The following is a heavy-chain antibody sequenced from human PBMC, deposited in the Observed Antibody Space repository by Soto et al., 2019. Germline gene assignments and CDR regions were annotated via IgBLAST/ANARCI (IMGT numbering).Heavy chain of an antibody. CDR3: ATTTVAGIRGYFDD. CDR2: IYLGDSDT. CDR1: GYNFSNYW. Sequence: PGESLKISCKGSGYNFSNYWIGWGRQEPGKGLEWMGIIYLGDSDTRYSPSFKGQVTISADKSISTAYLQWSSLWPSDTAMYYCATTTVAGIRGYFDDWGQGTLVTSPQ. D-gene: IGHD6-19*01. J-gene: IGHJ4*02. V-gene: IGHV5-51*01.